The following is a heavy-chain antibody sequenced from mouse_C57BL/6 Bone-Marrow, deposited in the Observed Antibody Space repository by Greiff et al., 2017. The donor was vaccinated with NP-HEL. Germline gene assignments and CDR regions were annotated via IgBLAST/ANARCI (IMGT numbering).Heavy chain of an antibody. Sequence: EVQRVESGGGLVKPGGSLKLSRAASGFTFSDYGMHWVRQAPEKGLEWVAYISSGSSTIYYADTVKGRFTISRDNAKNTLFLQMTSLRSEDTAMYYCARRYRGLYYYAMDYWGQGTSVTVSS. V-gene: IGHV5-17*01. CDR2: ISSGSSTI. CDR1: GFTFSDYG. D-gene: IGHD2-12*01. CDR3: ARRYRGLYYYAMDY. J-gene: IGHJ4*01.